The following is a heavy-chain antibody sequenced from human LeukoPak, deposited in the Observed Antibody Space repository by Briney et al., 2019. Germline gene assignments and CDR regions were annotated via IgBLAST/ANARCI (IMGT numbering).Heavy chain of an antibody. D-gene: IGHD6-13*01. CDR1: GFTFSIYA. Sequence: GGSLRLSCAASGFTFSIYAMTWVRQAPGEGLEWISSISGDGSSTHYADSMKGRFSISRDNSKSTLFLQMNSLRAEDTAVYYCALEAGQFDSWGQGTLVAVSS. CDR2: ISGDGSST. CDR3: ALEAGQFDS. J-gene: IGHJ4*02. V-gene: IGHV3-23*01.